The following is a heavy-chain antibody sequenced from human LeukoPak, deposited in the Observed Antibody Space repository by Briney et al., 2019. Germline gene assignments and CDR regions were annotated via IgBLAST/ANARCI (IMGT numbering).Heavy chain of an antibody. CDR1: GFTSGIYA. J-gene: IGHJ4*02. Sequence: GGSLRLSCAASGFTSGIYAVSWVRQAPGKGLEWVSAFSGGGDSYHADSVKGRFTISRDNSKKILYLQMNSLRAEDTAVYYCGKEVERHFDLKYWGQGTLVTVSS. CDR3: GKEVERHFDLKY. V-gene: IGHV3-23*01. CDR2: FSGGGDS.